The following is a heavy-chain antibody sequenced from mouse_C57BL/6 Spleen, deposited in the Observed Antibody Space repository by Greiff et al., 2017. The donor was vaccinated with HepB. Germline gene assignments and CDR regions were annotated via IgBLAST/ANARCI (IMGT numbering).Heavy chain of an antibody. CDR3: ARYESLYAMDY. V-gene: IGHV7-3*01. CDR1: GFTFTDYY. J-gene: IGHJ4*01. CDR2: IRNKANGYTT. Sequence: DVKLVESGGGLVQPGGSLSLSCAASGFTFTDYYMSWVRQPPGKALEWLGFIRNKANGYTTEYSASVKGRFTISRDNSQSILYRQMNALRAEDSATYYCARYESLYAMDYWGQGTSVTVSS. D-gene: IGHD6-2*01.